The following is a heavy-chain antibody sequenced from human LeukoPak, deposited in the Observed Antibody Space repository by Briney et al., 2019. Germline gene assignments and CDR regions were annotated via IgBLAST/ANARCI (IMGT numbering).Heavy chain of an antibody. CDR1: GFTFSSYW. V-gene: IGHV1-69*01. CDR2: IIPIFGTA. Sequence: PGGSLRLSCAASGFTFSSYWMSWVRQAPGQGLEWMGGIIPIFGTANYAQKFQGRVTITADESTSTAYMELSSLRSEDTAVYYCARATIRAAQFWSGYYSANYYYGMDVWGQGTTVTVSS. D-gene: IGHD3-3*01. J-gene: IGHJ6*02. CDR3: ARATIRAAQFWSGYYSANYYYGMDV.